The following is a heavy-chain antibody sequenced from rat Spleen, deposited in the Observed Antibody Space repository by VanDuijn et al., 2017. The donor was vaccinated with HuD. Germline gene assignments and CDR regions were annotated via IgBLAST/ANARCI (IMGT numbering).Heavy chain of an antibody. CDR2: IWAGGST. J-gene: IGHJ4*01. CDR3: ARLGTTRVMDA. Sequence: VQLKESGPGLVQPSQTLSLTCIVSGFSLTSNGVGWVRQPLGKGLVWMGTIWAGGSTNYNSAVQSRLSISRDTSKGQVFLKMNRLQPEETGTYYCARLGTTRVMDAWGQGASVTVSS. D-gene: IGHD1-10*01. CDR1: GFSLTSNG. V-gene: IGHV2-72*01.